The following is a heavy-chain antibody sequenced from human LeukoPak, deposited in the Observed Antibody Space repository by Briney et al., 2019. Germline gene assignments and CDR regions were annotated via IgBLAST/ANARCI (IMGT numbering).Heavy chain of an antibody. J-gene: IGHJ5*02. V-gene: IGHV4-59*08. Sequence: SETLSLTCTVSGGSISSYYWSWIRQPPGKGLEWIGYIYYSGSTNYNPSLKSRVTISVDTSKNQFSLSLSSVTAADTAVYYCARSYYDTRGRFDPWGQGTLVTVSS. CDR3: ARSYYDTRGRFDP. CDR2: IYYSGST. D-gene: IGHD3-22*01. CDR1: GGSISSYY.